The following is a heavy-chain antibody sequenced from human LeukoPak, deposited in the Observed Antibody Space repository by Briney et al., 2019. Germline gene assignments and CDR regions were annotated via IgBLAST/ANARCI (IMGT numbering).Heavy chain of an antibody. CDR3: AIRGRH. CDR1: GFTFSSYG. CDR2: IRYDGSNK. J-gene: IGHJ4*02. Sequence: GGSLRLSCAASGFTFSSYGMHWVRQAPGKGLEWVAFIRYDGSNKYYADSVKGRFTISRDNAKKALYLQMNSLRDEDTAVYYCAIRGRHWGQGTLVTVSS. D-gene: IGHD3-10*01. V-gene: IGHV3-30*02.